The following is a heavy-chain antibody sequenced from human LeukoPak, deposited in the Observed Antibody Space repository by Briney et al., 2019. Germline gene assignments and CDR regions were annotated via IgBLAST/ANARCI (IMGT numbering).Heavy chain of an antibody. CDR3: ARDGGGFGELPFDY. J-gene: IGHJ4*02. D-gene: IGHD3-10*01. CDR1: GYTFTSYG. V-gene: IGHV1-18*01. CDR2: ISAYNGNT. Sequence: ASVKVSCQASGYTFTSYGIGWVRQAPGQGLEWVGWISAYNGNTNYAQKLQGRVTMTTDTSTNTAYMELRSLRSDDTAVYYCARDGGGFGELPFDYWGQGTLVTVSS.